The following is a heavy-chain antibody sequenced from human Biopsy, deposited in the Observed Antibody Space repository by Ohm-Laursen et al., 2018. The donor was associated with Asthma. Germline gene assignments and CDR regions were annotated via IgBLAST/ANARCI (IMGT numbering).Heavy chain of an antibody. CDR2: INPNSGGT. D-gene: IGHD6-13*01. Sequence: GASVKVSCKASGYIFTSHAMNWVRQAPGQGLEWMGRINPNSGGTNYARKFQGRVTMTRDTSISTAYMEVSRLRSDDTAVYYCARGQKSAGDRWFDPWGQGTLVTVSS. V-gene: IGHV1-2*06. CDR3: ARGQKSAGDRWFDP. CDR1: GYIFTSHA. J-gene: IGHJ5*02.